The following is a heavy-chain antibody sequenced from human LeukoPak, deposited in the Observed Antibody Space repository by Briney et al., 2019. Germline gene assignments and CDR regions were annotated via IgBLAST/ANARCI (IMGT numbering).Heavy chain of an antibody. V-gene: IGHV3-33*01. CDR1: GFTFSSYG. J-gene: IGHJ4*02. CDR3: ARDPYLAAARYSFDY. CDR2: IWYDGSNK. Sequence: PGRSLRLSCAASGFTFSSYGMHWVRQAPGKGLEWVAVIWYDGSNKYYADSVKGRFTISRDNSKSTLYLQMNSLRAEDTAVYYCARDPYLAAARYSFDYWGQGTLVTVSS. D-gene: IGHD6-13*01.